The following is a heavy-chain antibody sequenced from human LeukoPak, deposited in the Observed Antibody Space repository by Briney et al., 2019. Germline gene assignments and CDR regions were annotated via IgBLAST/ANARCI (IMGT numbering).Heavy chain of an antibody. D-gene: IGHD3-22*01. CDR3: ARGGYRLIDY. J-gene: IGHJ4*02. Sequence: ASVKVSCKTSGYIFGHNGISWVRQAPGQGPEWMGWISAYYGDTKYAQKFQGRVTMTRDTSTSTVYMELRSLRSDDTAVYYCARGGYRLIDYWGQGTLVTVSS. CDR1: GYIFGHNG. V-gene: IGHV1-18*01. CDR2: ISAYYGDT.